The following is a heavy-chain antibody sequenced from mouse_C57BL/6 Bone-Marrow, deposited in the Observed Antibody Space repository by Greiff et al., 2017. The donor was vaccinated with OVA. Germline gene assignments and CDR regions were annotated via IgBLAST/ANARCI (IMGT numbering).Heavy chain of an antibody. J-gene: IGHJ3*01. CDR1: GYAFSSYW. CDR2: IYPGDGDT. D-gene: IGHD3-2*02. Sequence: QVQLQQSGAELVKPGASVKISCKASGYAFSSYWMNWVKQRPGKGLEWIGQIYPGDGDTNYNGKFKGKATLTADKSSSTAYMQLSSLTSEDSAVYFCARKTAQATCSWFAYWGKGTLVTVSA. CDR3: ARKTAQATCSWFAY. V-gene: IGHV1-80*01.